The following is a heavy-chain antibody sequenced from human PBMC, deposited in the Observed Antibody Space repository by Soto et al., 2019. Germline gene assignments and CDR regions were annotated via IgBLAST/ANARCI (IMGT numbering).Heavy chain of an antibody. V-gene: IGHV3-33*01. Sequence: PGGSLRLSCAAPGNIFSGCGMHWVRQAPGKGLEWVAIIWHDGSNKYYADSAKGRFTISRDNSKSTLYLQMDSLRAEDTVVYYCARYGVGSTALFDHLDYWGQGTPVTGSS. CDR2: IWHDGSNK. D-gene: IGHD1-26*01. J-gene: IGHJ4*02. CDR1: GNIFSGCG. CDR3: ARYGVGSTALFDHLDY.